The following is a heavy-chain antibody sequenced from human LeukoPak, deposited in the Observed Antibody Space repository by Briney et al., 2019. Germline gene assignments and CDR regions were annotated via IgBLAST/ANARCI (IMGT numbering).Heavy chain of an antibody. CDR2: IYYSVST. V-gene: IGHV4-59*01. D-gene: IGHD5-24*01. CDR3: ARPQEEDGYNYNWAFDY. J-gene: IGHJ4*02. Sequence: ASETLSLTCTVSGGSISSYYWSWIRQPPGKGLEWIGYIYYSVSTNYNPSLKSRVTISVDTSKNQFSLKLSSVTAADTAVYYCARPQEEDGYNYNWAFDYWGQGTLVTVSS. CDR1: GGSISSYY.